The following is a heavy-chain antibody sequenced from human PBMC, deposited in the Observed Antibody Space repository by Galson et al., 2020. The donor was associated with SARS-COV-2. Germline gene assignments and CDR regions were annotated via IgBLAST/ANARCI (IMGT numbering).Heavy chain of an antibody. J-gene: IGHJ4*02. V-gene: IGHV3-21*01. CDR2: LDTSSTYI. D-gene: IGHD3-10*01. Sequence: GSLRLSCAASGFAFSSYTMNWVRQAPGKGLEWVASLDTSSTYIYHADSLKGRFTISRDNAENSLYLHMNSLRAEDTAVYYCARSPPASTSGTSIYFDYWGQGTQVTVSS. CDR1: GFAFSSYT. CDR3: ARSPPASTSGTSIYFDY.